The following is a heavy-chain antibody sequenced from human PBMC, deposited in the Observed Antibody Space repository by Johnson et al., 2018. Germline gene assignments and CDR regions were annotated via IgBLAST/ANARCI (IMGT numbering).Heavy chain of an antibody. D-gene: IGHD6-19*01. V-gene: IGHV3-33*01. CDR1: GFTFSSYG. CDR2: IWHDGTEK. CDR3: ARDRVEQWLVKNGMDV. Sequence: QVQLQESGGGVVQPGRSLRLSCVTSGFTFSSYGMHWVRQAPGKGLEWVAHIWHDGTEKDYADYVKGRFTISRDNSKNTVYLQMNSLRAEETYVYFCARDRVEQWLVKNGMDVWGQGTTVIVSS. J-gene: IGHJ6*02.